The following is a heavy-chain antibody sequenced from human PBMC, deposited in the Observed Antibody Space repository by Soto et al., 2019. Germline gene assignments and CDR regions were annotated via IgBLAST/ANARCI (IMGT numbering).Heavy chain of an antibody. CDR3: ARVWDPDDSSGYMNDAFEI. Sequence: LRLSCAASGFPFSDYYMSLIRQAPGKGLEWVSYISSSGSTIYYADSVKGRFTISRDNAKNSLYLQMNSLRAEDTAVYYCARVWDPDDSSGYMNDAFEISVKGKMVTGS. D-gene: IGHD3-22*01. J-gene: IGHJ3*02. CDR1: GFPFSDYY. CDR2: ISSSGSTI. V-gene: IGHV3-11*01.